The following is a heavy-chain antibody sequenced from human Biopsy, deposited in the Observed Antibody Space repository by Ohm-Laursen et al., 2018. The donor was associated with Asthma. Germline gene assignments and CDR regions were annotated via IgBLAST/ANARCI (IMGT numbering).Heavy chain of an antibody. CDR3: ARTFHFWSPYHAEHYQL. CDR2: IKHDGTEK. V-gene: IGHV3-7*01. D-gene: IGHD3-3*02. J-gene: IGHJ1*01. CDR1: GFPFSTYA. Sequence: SLRLSCAASGFPFSTYAMSWARQAPGKGLEWVANIKHDGTEKNHVDSLKGRFTISRDNAKNSLYLQMNSLRAEDTAVYYCARTFHFWSPYHAEHYQLWGQGTLVTVPS.